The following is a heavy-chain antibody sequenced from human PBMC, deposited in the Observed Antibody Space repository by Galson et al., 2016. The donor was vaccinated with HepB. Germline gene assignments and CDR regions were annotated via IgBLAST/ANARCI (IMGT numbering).Heavy chain of an antibody. CDR2: INDSGTT. Sequence: SETLSLTCAVYGGSFSDYKWSWIRQAPGKGLEWIGEINDSGTTNYNPSLESRVTISVDTTKNQFSLKLTSLTAADTAVYYCARDFDPFGPWGQGILVTVSS. CDR3: ARDFDPFGP. V-gene: IGHV4-34*01. CDR1: GGSFSDYK. J-gene: IGHJ5*02. D-gene: IGHD3-9*01.